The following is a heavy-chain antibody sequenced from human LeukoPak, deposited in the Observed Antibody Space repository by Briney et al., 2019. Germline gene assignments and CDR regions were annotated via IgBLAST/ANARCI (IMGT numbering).Heavy chain of an antibody. Sequence: GGSLRLSCAASGFSFTAYAMSWFRQAPGKGLEWVANIHDDGTVKNYVDSVKGRFTTSRDDARNSVSLQLTRLRADDTALYYCARGRGWVDHWGQGTLVTVSS. CDR1: GFSFTAYA. CDR3: ARGRGWVDH. J-gene: IGHJ4*02. CDR2: IHDDGTVK. V-gene: IGHV3-7*01. D-gene: IGHD3-16*01.